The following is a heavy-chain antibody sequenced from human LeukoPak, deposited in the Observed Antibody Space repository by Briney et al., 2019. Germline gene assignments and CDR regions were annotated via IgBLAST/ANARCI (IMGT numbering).Heavy chain of an antibody. Sequence: ASVKVSCKASGYTFTSYGIRWVRQAPGQGLEWMGWVSTYNGNTNYAQKLQGRVTMTTDTSTSTAYMELSSLRSEDTAVYYCARAGSSWYRGYYYGMDVWGQGTTVTVSS. CDR1: GYTFTSYG. CDR2: VSTYNGNT. V-gene: IGHV1-18*01. CDR3: ARAGSSWYRGYYYGMDV. J-gene: IGHJ6*02. D-gene: IGHD6-13*01.